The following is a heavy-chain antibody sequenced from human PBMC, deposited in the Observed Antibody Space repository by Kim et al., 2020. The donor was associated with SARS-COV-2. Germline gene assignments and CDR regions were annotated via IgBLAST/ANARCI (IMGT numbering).Heavy chain of an antibody. CDR1: GFTLSGST. J-gene: IGHJ3*02. Sequence: GGSLRLSCAASGFTLSGSTVHWVRQASGKGLEWVGRIRSKANSYATAYAASVKNWFTISRDDSKNTAYLQMNSLKTEDTAVYYCARVNPIAGGWYDAFDICGQVTMVTVSS. CDR3: ARVNPIAGGWYDAFDI. D-gene: IGHD6-19*01. V-gene: IGHV3-73*01. CDR2: IRSKANSYAT.